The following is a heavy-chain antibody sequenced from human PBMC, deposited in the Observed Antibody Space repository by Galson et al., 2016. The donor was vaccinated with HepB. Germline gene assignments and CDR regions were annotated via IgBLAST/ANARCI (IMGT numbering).Heavy chain of an antibody. CDR2: SHPGNSAT. J-gene: IGHJ4*02. CDR3: ARLGDPNFNPQGEKVATHYVGY. Sequence: QSGAEVKKPGESLKISCKGSGYTFGHYWLAWVRQMPGEGLEWMGISHPGNSATRYSPSFLGQVTFSADKSISTAYLHWSSLKASDTAMYYCARLGDPNFNPQGEKVATHYVGYWGQGTRVTVSS. D-gene: IGHD3-10*01. V-gene: IGHV5-51*03. CDR1: GYTFGHYW.